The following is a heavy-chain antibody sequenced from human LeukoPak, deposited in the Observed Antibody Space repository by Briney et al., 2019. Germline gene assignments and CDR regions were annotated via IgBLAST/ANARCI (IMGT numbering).Heavy chain of an antibody. D-gene: IGHD3-22*01. CDR3: AKRGVVIRVILVGFHKEAYYFDS. Sequence: GGSLRLSCAVSGITLSNYGMSWVRQGPGKGLEWVAGISDSGGSTNYADSVKGRFTISRDNPKNTLYLQMNSLRAEDTAVYFCAKRGVVIRVILVGFHKEAYYFDSWGQGALVTASS. CDR1: GITLSNYG. J-gene: IGHJ4*02. CDR2: ISDSGGST. V-gene: IGHV3-23*01.